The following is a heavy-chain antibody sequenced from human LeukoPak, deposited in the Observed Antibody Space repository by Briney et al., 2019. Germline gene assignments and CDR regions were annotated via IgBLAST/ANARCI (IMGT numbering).Heavy chain of an antibody. V-gene: IGHV3-73*01. D-gene: IGHD6-6*01. CDR2: IRSKANNYAT. J-gene: IGHJ4*02. CDR1: GFTFSASA. CDR3: ARDSSSEGPLDY. Sequence: GGSLKLSCAASGFTFSASAVHGVRQASGKGLEWIGRIRSKANNYATAYAGSLKGRFTVSRDDSKNTAYLQMNSLKTEDSAVYFCARDSSSEGPLDYWGQGTLVAVSS.